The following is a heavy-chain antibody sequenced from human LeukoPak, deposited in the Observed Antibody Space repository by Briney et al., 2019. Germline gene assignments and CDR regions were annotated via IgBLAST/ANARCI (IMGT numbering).Heavy chain of an antibody. CDR3: ARDQMTMVRGVITY. CDR1: GFTFSSYA. CDR2: ISYDGSNK. Sequence: PGGSLRLSCAASGFTFSSYAMHWVRQAPGKGLEWVAVISYDGSNKYYADSVKGRFTISRDNAKNSLYLQMNSLRAEDTAVYYCARDQMTMVRGVITYWGQGTLVTVSS. V-gene: IGHV3-30-3*01. D-gene: IGHD3-10*01. J-gene: IGHJ4*02.